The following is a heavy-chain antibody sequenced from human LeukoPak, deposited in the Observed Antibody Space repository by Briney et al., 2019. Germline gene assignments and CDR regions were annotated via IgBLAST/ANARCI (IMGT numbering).Heavy chain of an antibody. CDR3: AKLDYYGNY. CDR2: ISPGGDIT. V-gene: IGHV3-23*01. CDR1: GFTFSRHG. Sequence: GGSLRLSCVASGFTFSRHGLNWVRQAPGEGLEWVSGISPGGDITYYADSVKGRFTISRDNSKNTVYLQMNSLRAEDTAVYYCAKLDYYGNYWGQGTLVTVSS. J-gene: IGHJ4*02. D-gene: IGHD3-10*01.